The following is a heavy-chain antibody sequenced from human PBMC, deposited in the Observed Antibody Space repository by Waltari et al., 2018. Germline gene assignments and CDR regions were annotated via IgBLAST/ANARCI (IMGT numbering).Heavy chain of an antibody. Sequence: QLMQSGAEVKKPGASVRVSCKGSGYTFTSYGINWVRQAPGRGLEWMGWISGYNGNINYAQSLQGRISMTTDTSTSTAYMELRSLTSDDTAVYYCARDRGPSAVTSFDSWGQGTLVTVSP. D-gene: IGHD4-17*01. CDR2: ISGYNGNI. V-gene: IGHV1-18*01. J-gene: IGHJ4*02. CDR3: ARDRGPSAVTSFDS. CDR1: GYTFTSYG.